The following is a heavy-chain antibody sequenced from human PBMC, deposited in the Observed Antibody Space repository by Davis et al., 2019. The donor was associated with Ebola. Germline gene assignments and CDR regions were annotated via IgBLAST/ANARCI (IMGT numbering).Heavy chain of an antibody. CDR1: GASISSSNW. D-gene: IGHD6-13*01. CDR2: IYHSGST. J-gene: IGHJ6*02. Sequence: GSLRLSCAVSGASISSSNWWSWVRQPPGKGLEWIGEIYHSGSTNYSPSLKSRVTISVDKSKNQFSLKLSSVTAADTAVYFCALSSSWLYGLDVWGQGTTVTVSS. CDR3: ALSSSWLYGLDV. V-gene: IGHV4-4*01.